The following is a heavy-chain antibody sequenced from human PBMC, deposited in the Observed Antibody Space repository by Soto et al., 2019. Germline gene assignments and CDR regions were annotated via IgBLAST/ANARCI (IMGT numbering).Heavy chain of an antibody. CDR2: IIPIFGTA. D-gene: IGHD5-18*01. J-gene: IGHJ4*02. Sequence: GASVKVSCKASGGTFSSYAISWVRQAPGQGLEWMGGIIPIFGTANYAQKFQGRVTITADESTSTAYMELSSLRSEDTAVYYCARGEMATAYHQDYFDYWGQGTLVTVSS. V-gene: IGHV1-69*13. CDR3: ARGEMATAYHQDYFDY. CDR1: GGTFSSYA.